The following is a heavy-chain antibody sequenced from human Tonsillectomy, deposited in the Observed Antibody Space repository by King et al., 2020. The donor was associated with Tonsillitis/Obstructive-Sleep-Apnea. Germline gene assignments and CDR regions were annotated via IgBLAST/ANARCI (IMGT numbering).Heavy chain of an antibody. V-gene: IGHV4-39*01. D-gene: IGHD6-6*01. CDR1: GGSITSSSYY. CDR3: ACGGGAYSTSSNWFDP. CDR2: SYSSGST. J-gene: IGHJ5*02. Sequence: LQLQESGPGLVKPSETLSLTCTVSGGSITSSSYYWGWIRQPPGKGLEWIGYSYSSGSTYYNPSLKSRVTISVATSKNQFSLKLNSVTAADTAVYYCACGGGAYSTSSNWFDPWGQGTLVSVSS.